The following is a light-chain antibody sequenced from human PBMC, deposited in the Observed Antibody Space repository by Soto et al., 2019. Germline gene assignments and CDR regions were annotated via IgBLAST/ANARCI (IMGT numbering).Light chain of an antibody. Sequence: EIFLTQSRCSLSLSAGGTATLSRRGSQSVRNSLAWYQHKPGQAPRLLIYDASSRATGIPDRFSGSGSGTDFTLTISSLEPEDFAVYYCQQRSNWPPFTFGQGTRLE. CDR3: QQRSNWPPFT. CDR2: DAS. V-gene: IGKV3-11*01. J-gene: IGKJ5*01. CDR1: QSVRNS.